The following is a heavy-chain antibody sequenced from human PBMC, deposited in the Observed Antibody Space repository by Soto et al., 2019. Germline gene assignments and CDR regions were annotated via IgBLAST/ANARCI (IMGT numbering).Heavy chain of an antibody. Sequence: GGSLRLSCAASGFTFSSYAMHWVRQAPGKGLEWVAVISYDGSNKYYADSVKGRFTISRDNSKNTLYLQMNSLRAEDTAVYYCARVSVGVYYYYYGMDVWGQGTTVTVSS. V-gene: IGHV3-30-3*01. J-gene: IGHJ6*02. D-gene: IGHD1-26*01. CDR2: ISYDGSNK. CDR1: GFTFSSYA. CDR3: ARVSVGVYYYYYGMDV.